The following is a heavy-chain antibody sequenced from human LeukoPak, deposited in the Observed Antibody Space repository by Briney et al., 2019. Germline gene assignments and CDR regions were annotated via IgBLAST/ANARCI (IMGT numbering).Heavy chain of an antibody. J-gene: IGHJ6*03. Sequence: GGSLRLSCAASGFTFSSYTMNGVRKPPGKGLEWVSNIGTSSTTIYYADSVKGRFTISRDNAKNSLYLQMNSPRADDTAVYYCARFAAGGSYYYYMDVWGKGTTVTVSS. CDR3: ARFAAGGSYYYYMDV. D-gene: IGHD6-25*01. V-gene: IGHV3-48*01. CDR2: IGTSSTTI. CDR1: GFTFSSYT.